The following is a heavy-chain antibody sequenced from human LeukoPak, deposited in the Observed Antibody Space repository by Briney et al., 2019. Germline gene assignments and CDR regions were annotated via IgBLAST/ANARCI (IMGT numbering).Heavy chain of an antibody. V-gene: IGHV1-2*02. CDR1: GYTFTRYY. Sequence: ASVKVSCKASGYTFTRYYMHWMRQAPGQGLGWMAWINPNSGATNYAPKFQGRVTLTRDTSITAAYMELSRLRSDDTAVYYCARDFGRYSGYDFDFWGQGTLVTVSS. D-gene: IGHD5-12*01. CDR2: INPNSGAT. J-gene: IGHJ4*02. CDR3: ARDFGRYSGYDFDF.